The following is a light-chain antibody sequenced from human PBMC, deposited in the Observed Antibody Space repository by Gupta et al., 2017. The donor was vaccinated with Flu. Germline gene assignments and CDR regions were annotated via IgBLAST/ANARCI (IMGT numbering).Light chain of an antibody. CDR2: LGS. V-gene: IGKV2-28*01. J-gene: IGKJ2*03. CDR3: MQALQTPPS. CDR1: QSLLHTNGYNY. Sequence: DMVMTQSPLSLPFTPGEPASISCRSSQSLLHTNGYNYLDWYLQKPGQSPQLLIYLGSNRASGVPDRFSGSGSGTDFTLKISRVEAEDVGVYYCMQALQTPPSFGQGTKLEIK.